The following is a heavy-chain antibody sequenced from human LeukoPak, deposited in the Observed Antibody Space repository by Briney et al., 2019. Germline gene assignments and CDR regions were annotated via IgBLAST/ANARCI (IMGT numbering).Heavy chain of an antibody. V-gene: IGHV5-51*01. Sequence: GESLKISCKGSGYSFTSYWIGWVRQMPGKGLEWMGIIYPGDSDTRYSPSFQGQVTISADKSISTAYLQWSSLKASDTAMYYRARQPLGYCSSTSCYFDDYWGQGTLVTVSS. CDR2: IYPGDSDT. J-gene: IGHJ4*02. D-gene: IGHD2-2*01. CDR1: GYSFTSYW. CDR3: ARQPLGYCSSTSCYFDDY.